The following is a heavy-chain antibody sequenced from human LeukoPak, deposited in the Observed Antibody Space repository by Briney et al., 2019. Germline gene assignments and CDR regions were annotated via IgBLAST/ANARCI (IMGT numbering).Heavy chain of an antibody. CDR2: IRSRAYAATT. CDR3: ARGPDMDV. Sequence: GGSLRLSCTTSGFSFRDYAFSWVRQAPGKGLEWVGFIRSRAYAATTEYAASVKGRFTISRDNSKNTLYLQMNSLRAEDTAVYYCARGPDMDVWGQGTTVTVSS. J-gene: IGHJ6*02. V-gene: IGHV3-49*04. CDR1: GFSFRDYA.